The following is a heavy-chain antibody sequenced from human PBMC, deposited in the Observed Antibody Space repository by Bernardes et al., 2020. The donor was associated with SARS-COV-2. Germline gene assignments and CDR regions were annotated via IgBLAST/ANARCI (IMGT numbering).Heavy chain of an antibody. J-gene: IGHJ6*02. CDR3: ARDPTVTTTDDYYYYGRDV. Sequence: ASVKVSCMASGYTFTGYYMHWVRQAPGQGLEWMGWINPNSGGTNYAQKFQGRVTMTRDTSISTAYMELSRLRSDDTAVYYCARDPTVTTTDDYYYYGRDVRSQGTTVDVSS. CDR2: INPNSGGT. V-gene: IGHV1-2*02. CDR1: GYTFTGYY. D-gene: IGHD4-17*01.